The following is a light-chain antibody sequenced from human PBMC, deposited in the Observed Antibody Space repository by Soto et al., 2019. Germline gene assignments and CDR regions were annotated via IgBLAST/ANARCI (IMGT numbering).Light chain of an antibody. CDR2: GNN. V-gene: IGLV1-44*01. CDR3: HSYDSSLSGSV. CDR1: SSNIGSNT. Sequence: QSVLTQPPSASGTPGQRVTISCSGSSSNIGSNTVNWYQQLPGTAPKLLIYGNNIRPSGVPDRFSGSKSGTSAALAITGLQAEDEADYYCHSYDSSLSGSVFGGGTKLTVL. J-gene: IGLJ3*02.